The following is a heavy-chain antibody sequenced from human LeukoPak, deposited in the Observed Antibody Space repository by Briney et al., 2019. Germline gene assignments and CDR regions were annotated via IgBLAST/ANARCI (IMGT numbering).Heavy chain of an antibody. J-gene: IGHJ6*04. D-gene: IGHD4-11*01. CDR1: GFTFDDYA. V-gene: IGHV3-43D*04. Sequence: GGSLRLSCAASGFTFDDYAMHWVRQAPGKGLEWVSLISWDGGSTYYADSVKGRFTIPRDNSKNSLYLQMNSLRAEDTALYYCAKDLDYPQDYYYGMDVWGKGTTVTVSS. CDR3: AKDLDYPQDYYYGMDV. CDR2: ISWDGGST.